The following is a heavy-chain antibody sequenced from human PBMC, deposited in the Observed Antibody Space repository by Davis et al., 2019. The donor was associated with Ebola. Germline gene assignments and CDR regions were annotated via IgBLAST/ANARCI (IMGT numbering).Heavy chain of an antibody. V-gene: IGHV3-7*03. CDR3: AKGYSSGWYLGYFDY. D-gene: IGHD6-19*01. J-gene: IGHJ4*02. CDR2: IKQDGSEK. Sequence: GGSLRLSCAASGFTFSSYWMSWVRQAPGKGLEWVANIKQDGSEKYYVDSVKGRFTISRDNSKNTLYLQMNSLRAEDTAVYYCAKGYSSGWYLGYFDYWGQGTLVTVSS. CDR1: GFTFSSYW.